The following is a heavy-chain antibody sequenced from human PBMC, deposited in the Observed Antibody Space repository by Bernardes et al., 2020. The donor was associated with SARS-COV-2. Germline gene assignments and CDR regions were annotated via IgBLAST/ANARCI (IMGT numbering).Heavy chain of an antibody. Sequence: GGSLRLSCVASGFTFSSYSMNWVRQAPGKGLEWVSSISSSTSYIYYADSVKGRFTISRDNAKNTLYLQMNSLRVEDTGLYYCAGTSTTCCDYWGQGTPVTVSS. CDR1: GFTFSSYS. J-gene: IGHJ4*02. V-gene: IGHV3-21*01. D-gene: IGHD2-2*01. CDR2: ISSSTSYI. CDR3: AGTSTTCCDY.